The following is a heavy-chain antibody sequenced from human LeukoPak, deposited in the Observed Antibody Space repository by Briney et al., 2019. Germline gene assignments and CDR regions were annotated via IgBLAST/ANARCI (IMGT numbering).Heavy chain of an antibody. D-gene: IGHD3-3*01. J-gene: IGHJ6*03. CDR1: GYTFTGYY. Sequence: ASVKVSCKASGYTFTGYYMHWVRQAPGQGLEWMGRINPNSGGTDYAQKFQGRVTMTRDTSISTAYMELSRLRSDDTAVYYCVREGRFLEWLFEYYYYMDVWGKGTTVTVSS. CDR2: INPNSGGT. CDR3: VREGRFLEWLFEYYYYMDV. V-gene: IGHV1-2*06.